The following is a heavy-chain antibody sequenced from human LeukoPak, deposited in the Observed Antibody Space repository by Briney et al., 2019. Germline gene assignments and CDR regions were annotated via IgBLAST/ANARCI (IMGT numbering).Heavy chain of an antibody. CDR2: IDWDDDK. D-gene: IGHD3-3*01. CDR3: ARTLSGNRITIFGVDNYYYYMDV. Sequence: SGPALVKPTQTLTLTCTFSGFSLSTSGMCVSWIRQPPGKALEWLARIDWDDDKYYSTSLKTRLTISKDTSKNQVVLTMTNMDPVDTATYYCARTLSGNRITIFGVDNYYYYMDVWGKGTTVTVSS. V-gene: IGHV2-70*11. CDR1: GFSLSTSGMC. J-gene: IGHJ6*03.